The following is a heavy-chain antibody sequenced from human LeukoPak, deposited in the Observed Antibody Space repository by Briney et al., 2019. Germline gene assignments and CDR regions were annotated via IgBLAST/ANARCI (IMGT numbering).Heavy chain of an antibody. Sequence: GGSLRLSCVASGFIFSSYNINWVRQAPGKGLEWVSSISSSSTYISYADSVKGRFSISRDNANNSLDLQMDSLRVEDTAVYYCAREGYSAYGLDYWGQGTLVTVSS. CDR2: ISSSSTYI. J-gene: IGHJ4*02. CDR3: AREGYSAYGLDY. V-gene: IGHV3-21*01. CDR1: GFIFSSYN. D-gene: IGHD5-12*01.